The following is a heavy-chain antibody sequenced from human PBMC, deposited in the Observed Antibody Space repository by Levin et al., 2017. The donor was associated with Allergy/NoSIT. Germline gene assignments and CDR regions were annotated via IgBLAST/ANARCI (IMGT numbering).Heavy chain of an antibody. CDR3: ARDQDDILTGYYNASHDYYDYYMDV. V-gene: IGHV3-33*01. Sequence: GESLKISCAASGFTFSSYGMHWVRQAPGKGLEWVAVIWYDGSNKYYADSVKGRFTISRDNSKNTLYLQMNSLRAEDTAVYYCARDQDDILTGYYNASHDYYDYYMDVWGKGTTVTVSS. J-gene: IGHJ6*03. D-gene: IGHD3-9*01. CDR2: IWYDGSNK. CDR1: GFTFSSYG.